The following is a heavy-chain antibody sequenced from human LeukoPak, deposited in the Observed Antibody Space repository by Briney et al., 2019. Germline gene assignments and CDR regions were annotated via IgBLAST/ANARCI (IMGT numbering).Heavy chain of an antibody. D-gene: IGHD2-21*02. CDR2: ISGSGGST. V-gene: IGHV3-23*01. J-gene: IGHJ3*02. Sequence: PGGSLRLSCAASGFTFSSHAMSWVRQAPGKGLEWVSTISGSGGSTYYADSVRGRFTISRDNSKNTLYLQMNSLRAEDTALYYFAKCLAVVTAVDAFDIWGQGTMVTVSS. CDR1: GFTFSSHA. CDR3: AKCLAVVTAVDAFDI.